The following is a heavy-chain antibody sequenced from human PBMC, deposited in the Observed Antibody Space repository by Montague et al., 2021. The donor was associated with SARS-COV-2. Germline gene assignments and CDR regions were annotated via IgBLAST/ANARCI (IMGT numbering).Heavy chain of an antibody. CDR3: ALGLRWGSSGFDNWFDP. J-gene: IGHJ5*02. V-gene: IGHV2-5*02. Sequence: PALVKPTQTLTLTCTFSGFSLSTHGVGVAWIRQPPEKALEWLALIYWDDNKHYSPSLKTRLSIAKDTSKKEVVLTMTNMDPADTATYFCALGLRWGSSGFDNWFDPWGQGTLVTVS. CDR1: GFSLSTHGVG. CDR2: IYWDDNK. D-gene: IGHD4-23*01.